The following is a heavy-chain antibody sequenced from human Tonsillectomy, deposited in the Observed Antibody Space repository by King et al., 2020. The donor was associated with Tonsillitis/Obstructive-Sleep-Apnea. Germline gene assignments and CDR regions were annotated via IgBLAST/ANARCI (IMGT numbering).Heavy chain of an antibody. CDR1: GGSISSSSYY. V-gene: IGHV4-39*01. CDR2: IYNSGST. J-gene: IGHJ4*02. Sequence: QLQESGPGLVKPSETLSLTCTVSGGSISSSSYYWGWIRQPPGKGLEWSGSIYNSGSTNYNPSLKSRVTISVDTSKNQFSLKLSSVTAADTAVYYRASKRYDYWGGLYPPVSYYFDYWGQGTLVTVSS. D-gene: IGHD3-3*01. CDR3: ASKRYDYWGGLYPPVSYYFDY.